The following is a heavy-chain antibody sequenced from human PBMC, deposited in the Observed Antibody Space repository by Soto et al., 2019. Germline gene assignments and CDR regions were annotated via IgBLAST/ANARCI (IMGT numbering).Heavy chain of an antibody. Sequence: AVKVSCKASGYTFGRFTINWVRQAPGQGLEWMGGIKPISDITNYAQRFQGRVTFTADASTSTVYLELSSLRSEDTAMYYCARDPSTINKLIGVWFDPWGQGTLVTAPQ. CDR2: IKPISDIT. CDR1: GYTFGRFT. CDR3: ARDPSTINKLIGVWFDP. J-gene: IGHJ5*02. V-gene: IGHV1-69*13. D-gene: IGHD4-4*01.